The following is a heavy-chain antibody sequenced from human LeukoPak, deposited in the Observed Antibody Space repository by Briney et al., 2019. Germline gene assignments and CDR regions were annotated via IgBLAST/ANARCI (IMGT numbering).Heavy chain of an antibody. CDR3: ARGCTNGVCYYYFDY. Sequence: PGGSLRLSCAASGFTVSSNYMSWVRQAPGKGLEWVSVIYSGGSTYYADSVKGRFTISRENAKNSLYLQMNSLRAGDTAVYYCARGCTNGVCYYYFDYWGQGTLVTVSS. V-gene: IGHV3-66*01. CDR1: GFTVSSNY. D-gene: IGHD2-8*01. CDR2: IYSGGST. J-gene: IGHJ4*02.